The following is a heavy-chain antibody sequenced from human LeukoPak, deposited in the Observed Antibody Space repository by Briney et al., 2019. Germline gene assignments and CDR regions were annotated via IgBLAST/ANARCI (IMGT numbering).Heavy chain of an antibody. D-gene: IGHD3-9*01. CDR1: GFTFSSYG. Sequence: GGSLRLSCAASGFTFSSYGMHWVRQAPGKGLEWVAVIWYDGSNKYYADSVKGRFTISGDNSKNTLYLQMNSLRAEDTAVYYCARERGYDILTGYHRTFDYWGQGTLVTVSS. J-gene: IGHJ4*02. V-gene: IGHV3-33*01. CDR3: ARERGYDILTGYHRTFDY. CDR2: IWYDGSNK.